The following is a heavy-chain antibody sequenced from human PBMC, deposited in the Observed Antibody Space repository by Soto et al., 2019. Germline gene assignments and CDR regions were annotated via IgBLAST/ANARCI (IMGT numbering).Heavy chain of an antibody. V-gene: IGHV3-30*02. CDR3: AKSIVGSTKVLGY. D-gene: IGHD1-26*01. CDR2: IWYDGSDK. CDR1: GFTFSSYG. J-gene: IGHJ4*02. Sequence: GGSLRLSCAASGFTFSSYGMHWARQAPGKGLEWVAIIWYDGSDKYYADSVKGRFTISRDNSKNTLYLQMNSLRPEDTAVYYCAKSIVGSTKVLGYWGQGTLVTVSS.